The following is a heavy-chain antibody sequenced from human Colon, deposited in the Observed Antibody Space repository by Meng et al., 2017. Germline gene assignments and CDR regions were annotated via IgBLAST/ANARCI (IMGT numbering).Heavy chain of an antibody. V-gene: IGHV4-61*01. CDR1: GGSVSSGSYY. CDR2: IYYSGST. D-gene: IGHD3-16*02. J-gene: IGHJ4*02. CDR3: ARGMTNGITFGGVIVN. Sequence: QGQLQGPCPGLVRPSETLSLTCTVSGGSVSSGSYYWSWIRQPPGKGLEWIGYIYYSGSTNYNPSLKSRVTISVDTSKNQFSLKLSSVTAADTAVYYCARGMTNGITFGGVIVNWGQGTLVTVSS.